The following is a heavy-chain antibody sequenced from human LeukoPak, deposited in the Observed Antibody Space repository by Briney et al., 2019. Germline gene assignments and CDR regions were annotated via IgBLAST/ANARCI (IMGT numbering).Heavy chain of an antibody. CDR2: IKQDGSEK. Sequence: GGSLRISCAASGFTFSSYWMSWFRQAPGKGLEWVANIKQDGSEKYYVDSVKGRFTISRDNAKNSLYLQMNSLRAEDTAAYYCACGYSYGPFDYWGQGTLVTVSS. CDR3: ACGYSYGPFDY. CDR1: GFTFSSYW. V-gene: IGHV3-7*01. J-gene: IGHJ4*02. D-gene: IGHD5-18*01.